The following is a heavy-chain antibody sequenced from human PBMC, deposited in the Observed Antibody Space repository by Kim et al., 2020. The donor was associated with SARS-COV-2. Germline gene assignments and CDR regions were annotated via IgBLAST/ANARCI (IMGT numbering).Heavy chain of an antibody. CDR1: GFTFSTYA. Sequence: GGSLRLSCAASGFTFSTYAMTWVRQAAGKGLEWVSGVSCSGATTYYADSVKGRFTISRDNSKNTLYLQMNSLRAEDTAVYYCARRYCSSASCYSRLDAFDIWGQGTMVTVSS. CDR3: ARRYCSSASCYSRLDAFDI. V-gene: IGHV3-23*01. CDR2: VSCSGATT. J-gene: IGHJ3*02. D-gene: IGHD2-2*01.